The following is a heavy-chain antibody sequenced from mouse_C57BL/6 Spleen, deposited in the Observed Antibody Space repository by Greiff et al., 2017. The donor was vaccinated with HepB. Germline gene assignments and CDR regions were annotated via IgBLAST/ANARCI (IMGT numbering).Heavy chain of an antibody. Sequence: VQLQQSGAELVKPGASVKISCKASGYAFSSYWMNWVKQRPGKGLEWIGQIYPGDGDTNYNGKFKGKATLTADKSSSTAYMQLSSLTSEDSAVYFCARGYGSSLYWYFEVWGTGTTVTVSS. V-gene: IGHV1-80*01. CDR1: GYAFSSYW. J-gene: IGHJ1*03. D-gene: IGHD1-1*01. CDR3: ARGYGSSLYWYFEV. CDR2: IYPGDGDT.